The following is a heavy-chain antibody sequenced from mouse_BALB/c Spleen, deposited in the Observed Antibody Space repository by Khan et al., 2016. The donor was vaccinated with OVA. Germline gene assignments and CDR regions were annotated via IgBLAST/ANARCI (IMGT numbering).Heavy chain of an antibody. V-gene: IGHV2-6-1*01. CDR3: ARQPYYHYNIMDY. CDR1: GFSLTNYG. CDR2: IWSDGST. J-gene: IGHJ4*01. Sequence: VQLKESGPGLVAPSQSLSITCTISGFSLTNYGVHWVRQPPGKGLEWLVVIWSDGSTTYNSALKSRLTISKDNSESQVFLKMNSLQTDGTAMYFCARQPYYHYNIMDYWGQGTSVTVSS. D-gene: IGHD2-10*01.